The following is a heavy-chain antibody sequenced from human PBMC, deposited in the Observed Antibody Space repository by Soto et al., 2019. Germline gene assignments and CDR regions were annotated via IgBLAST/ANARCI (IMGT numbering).Heavy chain of an antibody. V-gene: IGHV1-46*01. CDR1: RDGFTSYS. D-gene: IGHD2-21*02. J-gene: IGHJ3*02. Sequence: SRDGFTSYSRRSAQPETRQGLEWMGIIRPSGGSTTYAQKFQGRVTMTRDTSTSTVYMELSSLRSEDTAVYYCARDIPYCGGVCHDAFDIWGQGTMVTVSS. CDR2: IRPSGGST. CDR3: ARDIPYCGGVCHDAFDI.